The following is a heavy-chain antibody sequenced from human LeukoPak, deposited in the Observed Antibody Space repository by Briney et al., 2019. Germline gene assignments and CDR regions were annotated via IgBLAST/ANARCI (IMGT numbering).Heavy chain of an antibody. CDR2: IRSKTYGGTT. Sequence: PGRSLRLSCTTSGFTIADYAMSCVRQAPGKGREWVGVIRSKTYGGTTEYAASVKGRFTISRDDSKSIAYLQVNSLKSEDTAVYYCTRDRGYSYSWYFDSWGQGTLVTVSS. CDR1: GFTIADYA. CDR3: TRDRGYSYSWYFDS. V-gene: IGHV3-49*04. D-gene: IGHD5-18*01. J-gene: IGHJ4*02.